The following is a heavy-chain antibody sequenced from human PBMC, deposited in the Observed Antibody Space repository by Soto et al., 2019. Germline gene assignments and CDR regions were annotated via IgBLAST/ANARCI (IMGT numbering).Heavy chain of an antibody. CDR1: GFTFSSYA. CDR3: ARGERGPAAPSFDP. D-gene: IGHD3-16*01. Sequence: EVQLLESGGGLVQPGGSLRLSCAASGFTFSSYAMSWVRQAPGKGLEWVSGISGSSGSTYYADSVKGRFAISRDSSKNTLYLQMDSLRAEDTAIYYCARGERGPAAPSFDPWGQGTLVTVSS. V-gene: IGHV3-23*01. CDR2: ISGSSGST. J-gene: IGHJ5*02.